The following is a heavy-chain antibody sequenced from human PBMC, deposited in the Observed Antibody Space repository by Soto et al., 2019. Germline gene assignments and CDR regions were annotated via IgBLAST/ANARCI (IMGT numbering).Heavy chain of an antibody. CDR3: ARALVGYYYDSSVSYDAFDI. D-gene: IGHD3-22*01. V-gene: IGHV1-69*01. CDR2: IIPIFGTA. Sequence: QVQLVQSGAEVKKPGSSVKVSCKASGGTFSSYAISWVRQAPGQGLEWMGGIIPIFGTANYAQKFQGRVTITADESTSTAYMELSSLRSEDTAVYYCARALVGYYYDSSVSYDAFDIWGQGTMVTVSS. CDR1: GGTFSSYA. J-gene: IGHJ3*02.